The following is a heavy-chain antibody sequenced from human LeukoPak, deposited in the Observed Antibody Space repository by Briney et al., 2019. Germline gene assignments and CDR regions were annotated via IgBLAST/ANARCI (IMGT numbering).Heavy chain of an antibody. CDR1: GGSISSGGYY. Sequence: SETLSLTCTVSGGSISSGGYYWSWIRQHPGKGLEWIGYIYYSGSTYYNPSLKSRVTISVDTSKNQFSLKLSSVTAADTAVYYCARGWVGHYDSSAASWGYFDYWGQGTLVTVSS. V-gene: IGHV4-31*03. CDR3: ARGWVGHYDSSAASWGYFDY. D-gene: IGHD3-22*01. J-gene: IGHJ4*02. CDR2: IYYSGST.